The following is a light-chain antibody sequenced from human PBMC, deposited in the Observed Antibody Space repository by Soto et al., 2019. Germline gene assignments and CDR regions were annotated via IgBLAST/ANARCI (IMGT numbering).Light chain of an antibody. CDR1: QSLLHSNGHNY. CDR3: KQALQTPLT. CDR2: LGS. Sequence: DIVMTQSRLSLPVTPGEPASISGRSSQSLLHSNGHNYLDWYLKKPGQSPQLLMYLGSNRPSGVPDRFSGSGSGTDFTLKISRVEAEDVGVYYCKQALQTPLTFRPGTKLEI. J-gene: IGKJ3*01. V-gene: IGKV2-28*01.